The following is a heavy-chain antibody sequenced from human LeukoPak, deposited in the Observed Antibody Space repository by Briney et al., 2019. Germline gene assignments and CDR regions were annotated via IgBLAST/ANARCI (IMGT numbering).Heavy chain of an antibody. Sequence: SETLSLTCSVSGGSIISSNYYWGWIRQPPGKGLEWIGSIYQSGSGSSYYNPSLKSRVTIFGDTSKNQFFLRLSSVTPADTAVYYCASTLRFLPYRRFDYWGQGTLVTVPS. CDR3: ASTLRFLPYRRFDY. J-gene: IGHJ4*02. CDR2: IYQSGSGSS. D-gene: IGHD3-3*01. CDR1: GGSIISSNYY. V-gene: IGHV4-39*01.